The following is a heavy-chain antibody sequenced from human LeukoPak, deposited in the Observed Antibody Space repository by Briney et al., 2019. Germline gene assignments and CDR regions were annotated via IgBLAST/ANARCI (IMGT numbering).Heavy chain of an antibody. V-gene: IGHV1-18*01. D-gene: IGHD1-26*01. J-gene: IGHJ6*03. CDR3: ARGWDPRYYYYMDV. CDR2: ISAYNGNT. CDR1: GYTFTSYG. Sequence: ASVKVSCKASGYTFTSYGISWVRQAPGQGLEWLGWISAYNGNTNYAQKLQGRVTMTTDTSTSTAYMELRSLRSDDTAVYYCARGWDPRYYYYMDVWGKGTTVTVSS.